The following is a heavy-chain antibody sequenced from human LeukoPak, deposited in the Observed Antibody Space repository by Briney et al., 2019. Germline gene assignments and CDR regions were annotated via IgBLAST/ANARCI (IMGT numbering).Heavy chain of an antibody. V-gene: IGHV3-74*01. CDR3: ARDLGGDRTFDY. CDR2: INSDGSSR. Sequence: GGSLRLSCAASGFTFSSYWMHWVRQAPGKGLVWVSRINSDGSSRSYADSVKGRFTISRDNAKNTLYLQMNSPRAEDTAVYYCARDLGGDRTFDYWGQGTLVTVSS. CDR1: GFTFSSYW. J-gene: IGHJ4*02. D-gene: IGHD2-21*02.